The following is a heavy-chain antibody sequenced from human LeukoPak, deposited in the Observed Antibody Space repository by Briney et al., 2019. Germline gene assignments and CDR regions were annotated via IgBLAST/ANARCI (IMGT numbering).Heavy chain of an antibody. D-gene: IGHD3-22*01. CDR2: INPNSGGT. CDR3: ARGQYYYDNSAFDI. V-gene: IGHV1-2*02. CDR1: GYTFTGYY. Sequence: GASVKVSCKASGYTFTGYYMHWVRQAPGQGLEWMGWINPNSGGTNYAQKFQGRVTMTRCTSISTAYMELSRLRYDDTAVYYCARGQYYYDNSAFDIWGQGTMVTVSS. J-gene: IGHJ3*02.